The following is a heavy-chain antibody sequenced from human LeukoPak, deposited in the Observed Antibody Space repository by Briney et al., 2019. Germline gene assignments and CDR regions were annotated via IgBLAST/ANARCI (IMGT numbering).Heavy chain of an antibody. D-gene: IGHD1-14*01. CDR2: INTVGSST. Sequence: PGGSLRLSCAASGFTFTSYWMHWVRQAPGKGLAWVSRINTVGSSTSYADSVKGRFTISRDNAKNTLYLQMNSLRAEDTSVYYCARDRVGWYYYDYWGQGTLVTVSS. CDR1: GFTFTSYW. V-gene: IGHV3-74*01. CDR3: ARDRVGWYYYDY. J-gene: IGHJ4*02.